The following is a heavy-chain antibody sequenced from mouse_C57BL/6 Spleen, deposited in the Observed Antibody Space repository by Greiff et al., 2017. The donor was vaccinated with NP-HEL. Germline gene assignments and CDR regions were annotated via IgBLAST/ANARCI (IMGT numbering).Heavy chain of an antibody. CDR2: IDPSDSYT. CDR3: ASPGSSPWFAY. J-gene: IGHJ3*01. Sequence: VQLQQSGAELVMPGASVKLSCKASGYTFTSYWMHWVKQRPGQGLEWIGEIDPSDSYTNYNQKCKGKSTLTVGKSSSTAYMQRSSLTSEDCAVYYCASPGSSPWFAYWGQGTLVTVSA. CDR1: GYTFTSYW. D-gene: IGHD1-1*01. V-gene: IGHV1-69*01.